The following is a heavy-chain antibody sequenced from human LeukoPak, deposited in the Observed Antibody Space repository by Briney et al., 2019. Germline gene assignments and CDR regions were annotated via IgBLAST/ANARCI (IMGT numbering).Heavy chain of an antibody. V-gene: IGHV4-4*07. CDR2: IYTSGST. CDR1: GGSISSYY. D-gene: IGHD6-25*01. Sequence: SETLSLTCTVSGGSISSYYWSWIRQPAGKGLEWIGRIYTSGSTNCNPSLKSRVTMSVDTSKNQFSLKLSSVTAADTAVYYCARGAAATEYYYYYYMDVWGRGTTVTVSS. J-gene: IGHJ6*03. CDR3: ARGAAATEYYYYYYMDV.